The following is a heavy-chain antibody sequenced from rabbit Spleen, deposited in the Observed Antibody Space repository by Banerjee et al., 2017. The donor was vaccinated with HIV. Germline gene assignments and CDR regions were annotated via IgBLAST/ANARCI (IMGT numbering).Heavy chain of an antibody. J-gene: IGHJ6*01. CDR1: GFSFDSGYD. V-gene: IGHV1S45*01. CDR2: IEGGSSAFS. CDR3: ARDSGSSFSSYGMDL. D-gene: IGHD8-1*01. Sequence: QEQLVESGGGLVKPGASLTLTCKASGFSFDSGYDMCWVRKAPGKGLEWIACIEGGSSAFSYFASWAKGRFTISKTSSTTVTLQMTSLTAADTATYFCARDSGSSFSSYGMDLWGQGPLVTVS.